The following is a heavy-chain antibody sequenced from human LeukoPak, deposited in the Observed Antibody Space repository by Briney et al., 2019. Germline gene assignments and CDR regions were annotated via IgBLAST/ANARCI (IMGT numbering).Heavy chain of an antibody. CDR2: IYSGGST. J-gene: IGHJ4*02. CDR1: GFTVSSNY. CDR3: ARDLSGGNYFDY. Sequence: GGSLRLSCAASGFTVSSNYMSWVRQAPGKGLEWVSAIYSGGSTYYADTVKGRFTISRDNSKNTLYLQMNSLRAEDTAVYYCARDLSGGNYFDYWGQGTLVTVSS. V-gene: IGHV3-53*01. D-gene: IGHD2-15*01.